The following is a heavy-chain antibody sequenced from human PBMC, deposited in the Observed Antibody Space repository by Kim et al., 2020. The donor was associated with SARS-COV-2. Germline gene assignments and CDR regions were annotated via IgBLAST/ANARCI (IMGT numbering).Heavy chain of an antibody. V-gene: IGHV4-39*01. CDR3: AGYGSGIRLGDY. CDR2: IYYSGST. D-gene: IGHD3-10*01. Sequence: SETLSLTCTVSGGSISSSSYYWGWIRQPPGKGLEWIGSIYYSGSTYYNPSLKSRVTISVDTSKNQFSLKLSSVTAADTAVYYCAGYGSGIRLGDYWGQGTLVTVSS. CDR1: GGSISSSSYY. J-gene: IGHJ4*02.